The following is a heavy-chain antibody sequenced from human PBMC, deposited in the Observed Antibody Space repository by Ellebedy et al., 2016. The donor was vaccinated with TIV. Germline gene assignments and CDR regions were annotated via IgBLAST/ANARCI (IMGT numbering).Heavy chain of an antibody. CDR1: GCTFTNYY. Sequence: AASVQVSCKASGCTFTNYYIHWVRQAPGQGLEWVGVINPSGGHTTYAQNFQGRVTMTRDTSTSTVYMDLSSLRSEDTAVYYCARGGVQVWLHPFDYWGQGTLVTVSS. J-gene: IGHJ4*02. D-gene: IGHD5-18*01. CDR3: ARGGVQVWLHPFDY. V-gene: IGHV1-46*01. CDR2: INPSGGHT.